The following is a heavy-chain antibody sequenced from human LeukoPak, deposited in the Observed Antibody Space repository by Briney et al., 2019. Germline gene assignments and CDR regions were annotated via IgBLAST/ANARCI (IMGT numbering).Heavy chain of an antibody. CDR2: IYQTGST. D-gene: IGHD6-19*01. CDR3: ARVRSSAFNCFDP. Sequence: SETLSLTRTVSGYSISSGYYWGWIRQPPGKGLEWIGSIYQTGSTYYNPSLKSRVTISLDTPKNQFSLKLSSVTAADTAVYYCARVRSSAFNCFDPWGQGTLVTVSS. V-gene: IGHV4-38-2*02. CDR1: GYSISSGYY. J-gene: IGHJ5*02.